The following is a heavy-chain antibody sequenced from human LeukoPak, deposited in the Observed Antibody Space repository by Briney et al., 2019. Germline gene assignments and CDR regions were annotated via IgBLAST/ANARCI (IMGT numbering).Heavy chain of an antibody. CDR3: AGELGRGYSYGTDY. D-gene: IGHD5-18*01. Sequence: ASVKVSCKASGYTFTGYYMHWVRQAPGQGLEWMGWINPNSGGTNYAQKFQGRVTMTRDTSISTAYMELSRLRSDDTAVYYCAGELGRGYSYGTDYWGQGTLVTVSS. CDR1: GYTFTGYY. CDR2: INPNSGGT. J-gene: IGHJ4*02. V-gene: IGHV1-2*02.